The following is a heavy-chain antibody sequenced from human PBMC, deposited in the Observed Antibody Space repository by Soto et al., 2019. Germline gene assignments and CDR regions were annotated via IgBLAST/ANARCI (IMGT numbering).Heavy chain of an antibody. CDR1: RFTFGNYW. D-gene: IGHD1-1*01. CDR2: ISDYGRI. J-gene: IGHJ4*02. V-gene: IGHV3-74*01. CDR3: ARGGLEPFDH. Sequence: SLRLSCAASRFTFGNYWMHWVRQAPGKGLVWVSRISDYGRINYADSVKDRFIISRDDARSELYLQLNDLRVEDTATYYCARGGLEPFDHWGQGALVTVSS.